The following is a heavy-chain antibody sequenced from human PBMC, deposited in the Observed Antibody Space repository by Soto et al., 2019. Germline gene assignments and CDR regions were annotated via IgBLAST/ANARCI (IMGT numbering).Heavy chain of an antibody. CDR2: IIPIFGTA. Sequence: GASVKVSCKASGGTFSSYAISWVRQAPGQGLEWMGGIIPIFGTANYAQKFQGRVTITADESTSTAYMELSSLRSEDTAVYYCARDVLPGTTGAFDIWGQGTMVTVSS. D-gene: IGHD1-1*01. V-gene: IGHV1-69*13. J-gene: IGHJ3*02. CDR3: ARDVLPGTTGAFDI. CDR1: GGTFSSYA.